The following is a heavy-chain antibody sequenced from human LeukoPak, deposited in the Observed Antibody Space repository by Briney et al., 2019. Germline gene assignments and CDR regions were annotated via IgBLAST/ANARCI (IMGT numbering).Heavy chain of an antibody. CDR2: MNPNSGNT. V-gene: IGHV1-8*03. J-gene: IGHJ5*02. CDR1: GYSFTSYG. Sequence: ASVKVSCKATGYSFTSYGISWVRQAPGQGLEWMGWMNPNSGNTGYAQKFQGRVTITRNTSISTAYMELSSLRSEDTAVYYCARALSFGEKLKSRYNWFDPWGQGTLVTVSS. D-gene: IGHD3-10*01. CDR3: ARALSFGEKLKSRYNWFDP.